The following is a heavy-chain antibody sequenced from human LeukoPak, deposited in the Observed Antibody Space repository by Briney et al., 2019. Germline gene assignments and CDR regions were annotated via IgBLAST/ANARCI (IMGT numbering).Heavy chain of an antibody. D-gene: IGHD6-19*01. CDR1: GGTFSSYA. CDR3: ARVPRYSSGWYYFDY. J-gene: IGHJ4*02. V-gene: IGHV1-69*13. Sequence: ASVNVSCKASGGTFSSYAISWVRQAPGQGLEWMGGIIPIFGTANYAQKFQGRVTITADESTSTAYMELSSLRSEDTAVYYCARVPRYSSGWYYFDYWGQGTLVTVSS. CDR2: IIPIFGTA.